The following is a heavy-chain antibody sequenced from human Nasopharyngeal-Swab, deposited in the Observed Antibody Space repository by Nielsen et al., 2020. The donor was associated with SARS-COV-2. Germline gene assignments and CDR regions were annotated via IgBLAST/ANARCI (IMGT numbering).Heavy chain of an antibody. D-gene: IGHD1-26*01. CDR2: INSDGSST. CDR1: GFTFSSYW. CDR3: ATDWEGIADY. V-gene: IGHV3-74*01. Sequence: GESLKISCAASGFTFSSYWMHWVRQAPGKGLVWVSRINSDGSSTSYADSVKGRFTISRDNAKNTLYLQMNSLRAEDTAVYYCATDWEGIADYWGQGTLVTVSS. J-gene: IGHJ4*02.